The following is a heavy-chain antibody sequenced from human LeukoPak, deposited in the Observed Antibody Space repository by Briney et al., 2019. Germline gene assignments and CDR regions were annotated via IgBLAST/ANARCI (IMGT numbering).Heavy chain of an antibody. D-gene: IGHD3-22*01. CDR3: AKLTYYYDSSGGPVDY. J-gene: IGHJ4*02. CDR1: GFTFSNYA. Sequence: GGSLRLSCAAPGFTFSNYAMSWVRQAPGKGLEWVSAISGTGGNKYYADSVKGRFTISRDNSKNTLYQQMNSLRAEDTAVYYCAKLTYYYDSSGGPVDYWGEGTLVTVSS. CDR2: ISGTGGNK. V-gene: IGHV3-23*01.